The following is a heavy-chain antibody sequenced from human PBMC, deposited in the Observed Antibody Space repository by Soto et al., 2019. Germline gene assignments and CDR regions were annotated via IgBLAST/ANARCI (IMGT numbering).Heavy chain of an antibody. J-gene: IGHJ6*02. CDR1: GGSISSYY. CDR2: IYTSGST. D-gene: IGHD5-12*01. V-gene: IGHV4-4*07. CDR3: ARTSGYSGYAGTYYYYGMDV. Sequence: PSETLSLTCTVSGGSISSYYWSWIRQPAGKGLEWIGRIYTSGSTNYNPSLKSRVTMSVDTSKNQFSLKLSSVTAADTAVYYCARTSGYSGYAGTYYYYGMDVWGQGTTVTVSS.